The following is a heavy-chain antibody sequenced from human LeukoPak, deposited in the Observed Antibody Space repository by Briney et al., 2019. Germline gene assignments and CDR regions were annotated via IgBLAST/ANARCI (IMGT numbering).Heavy chain of an antibody. CDR3: ARYFLGYCSGGSCYGTLDAFDI. V-gene: IGHV4-39*07. D-gene: IGHD2-15*01. CDR2: VFYSGST. Sequence: SETLSLTCTVTGGSNSTSNYYWGWIRQSPGKGLEWIGNVFYSGSTYYSPSLRSRVTISLDTSRNQFSLKLSSVTAADTAVYYCARYFLGYCSGGSCYGTLDAFDIWGQGTMVTVSS. CDR1: GGSNSTSNYY. J-gene: IGHJ3*02.